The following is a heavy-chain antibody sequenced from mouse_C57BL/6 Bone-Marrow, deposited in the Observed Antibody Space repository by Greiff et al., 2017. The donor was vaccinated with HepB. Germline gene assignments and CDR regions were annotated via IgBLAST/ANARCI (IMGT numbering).Heavy chain of an antibody. J-gene: IGHJ2*01. CDR3: ARRGFPYFTTVVALDY. D-gene: IGHD1-1*01. CDR2: INPSNGGT. CDR1: GYTFTSYW. V-gene: IGHV1-53*01. Sequence: QVQLQQPGTELVKPGASVKLSCKASGYTFTSYWMHWVKQRPGQGLEWIGNINPSNGGTNYNEKFKSKATLTVDKSSSTAYMQLSSLTSEDSAVYYCARRGFPYFTTVVALDYWGQGTTLTVAS.